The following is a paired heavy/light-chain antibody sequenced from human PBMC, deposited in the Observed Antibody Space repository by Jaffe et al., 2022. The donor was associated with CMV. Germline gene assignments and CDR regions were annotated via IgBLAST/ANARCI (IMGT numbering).Heavy chain of an antibody. D-gene: IGHD1-26*01. CDR1: GGSLFSSDFY. CDR2: VFYTGNT. CDR3: ARHSVPRSLNRHGNNWFDP. V-gene: IGHV4-39*01. J-gene: IGHJ5*02. Sequence: QLQLQESGPGLVKPSETLSLTCTVSGGSLFSSDFYWGWIRQSPGNGLEWLGSVFYTGNTYYNPSLKSRVTISADTSRGQFSLRLGSVTAADTAVYYCARHSVPRSLNRHGNNWFDPWGQGTLVTVSS.
Light chain of an antibody. CDR1: GSNIGNDY. CDR2: DNN. CDR3: ATWDTSLSAGV. V-gene: IGLV1-51*01. Sequence: QSVLTQPPSVSAAPGQKATISCSGSGSNIGNDYVSWYQKFPGTAPKLLIFDNNRRPSGIPDRFSGSKSGTSATLAITGLQTGDEAHYYCATWDTSLSAGVFGGGTKLTVL. J-gene: IGLJ2*01.